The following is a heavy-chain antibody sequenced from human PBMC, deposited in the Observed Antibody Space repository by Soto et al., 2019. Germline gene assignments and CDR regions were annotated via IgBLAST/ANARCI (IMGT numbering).Heavy chain of an antibody. J-gene: IGHJ4*02. V-gene: IGHV3-64D*08. CDR1: GFTFSSYA. D-gene: IGHD2-21*02. Sequence: GGSLRLSCSASGFTFSSYAMHWVRQAPGKGLEYVSAISSNGGSTYYADSVKGRFTISRDNSKNTLYLQMSSLRAEDTAVYYCVNKGVTAIWEFGSWGQGTLVTGSS. CDR3: VNKGVTAIWEFGS. CDR2: ISSNGGST.